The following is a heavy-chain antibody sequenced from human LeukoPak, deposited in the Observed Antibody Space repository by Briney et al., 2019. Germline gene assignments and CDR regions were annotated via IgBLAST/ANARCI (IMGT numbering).Heavy chain of an antibody. CDR2: TYYSGST. D-gene: IGHD6-13*01. CDR3: ARAASWYSVFDS. J-gene: IGHJ4*02. V-gene: IGHV4-59*01. CDR1: GDSMSSYY. Sequence: PSETLSLTCSVSGDSMSSYYWNWIRQPPGKGLEWIGNTYYSGSTDYNPSLKSRVTISVDTSKNQFSLKLSSVTAADTAVYFCARAASWYSVFDSWGQGTLVTVSS.